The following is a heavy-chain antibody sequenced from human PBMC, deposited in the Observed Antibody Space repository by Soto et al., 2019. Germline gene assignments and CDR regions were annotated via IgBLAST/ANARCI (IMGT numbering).Heavy chain of an antibody. J-gene: IGHJ6*02. CDR1: GGSISSSNW. CDR3: ARLDESRSYSSSWFHYYYGMDV. D-gene: IGHD6-13*01. CDR2: IYHSGST. Sequence: QVQLQESGPGLVKPSGTLSLTCAVSGGSISSSNWWSWVRQPPGKGLEWIGEIYHSGSTNYNPTLKSRVTITVEKSKNQFSLKLSSVTAAETAVYYCARLDESRSYSSSWFHYYYGMDVWGQGTTVTVSS. V-gene: IGHV4-4*02.